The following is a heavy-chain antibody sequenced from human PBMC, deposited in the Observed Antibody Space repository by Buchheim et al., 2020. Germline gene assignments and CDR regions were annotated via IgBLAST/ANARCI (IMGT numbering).Heavy chain of an antibody. CDR3: ARASNSRDYFDS. CDR2: IDGDGSAA. D-gene: IGHD4-23*01. V-gene: IGHV3-74*01. CDR1: GFTVSRYW. Sequence: EVQLVESGGGLVQPGQSLRLSCAASGFTVSRYWMHWVRQVPGKGLVWVSRIDGDGSAADYADSVPGRVTVSRDNAQNTVYLQLNSLRVEDTAVYYCARASNSRDYFDSWGQGTL. J-gene: IGHJ4*02.